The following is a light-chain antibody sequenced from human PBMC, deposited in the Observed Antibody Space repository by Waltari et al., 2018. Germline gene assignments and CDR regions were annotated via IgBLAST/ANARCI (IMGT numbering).Light chain of an antibody. CDR3: QQYSTNPWT. V-gene: IGKV1-5*03. CDR1: QSINSW. J-gene: IGKJ1*01. CDR2: KAS. Sequence: DIQMTQSPSTLSASVGDRVNFTCRASQSINSWLAWYQQKPGIAPKLLIYKASSLESGVPSRFSGSGSGTEFTLTISSLQPDDLATYYCQQYSTNPWTFGQGTKVEIK.